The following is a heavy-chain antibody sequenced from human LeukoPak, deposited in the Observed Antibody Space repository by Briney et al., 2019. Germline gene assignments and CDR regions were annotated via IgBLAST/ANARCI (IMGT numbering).Heavy chain of an antibody. J-gene: IGHJ4*02. CDR1: GFTFSSYE. D-gene: IGHD4-17*01. CDR2: ITTSGRTI. V-gene: IGHV3-48*03. CDR3: ARGEDYGTNSFDY. Sequence: GGSLRLSCAASGFTFSSYEMSWVRQAPGKGLEWVSYITTSGRTIYYADSVKVRFTISRDNAKNSLYLQMNSLRAEDTAVYYCARGEDYGTNSFDYWGQGTLVTVSS.